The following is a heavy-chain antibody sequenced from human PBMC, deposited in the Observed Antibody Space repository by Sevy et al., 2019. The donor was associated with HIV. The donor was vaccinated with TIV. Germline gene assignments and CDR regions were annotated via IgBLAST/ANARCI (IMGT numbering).Heavy chain of an antibody. J-gene: IGHJ4*02. CDR1: GGSISSYY. CDR3: ARERRYGYDYFDY. Sequence: SETLSLTCTVSGGSISSYYWSWIRQPPGKGLEWIAYIYYSGSTNYNPSLKSRVTISVETSKNQFSLKLKSVTAADTAVYYCARERRYGYDYFDYWGQGTRVTVSS. V-gene: IGHV4-59*01. CDR2: IYYSGST. D-gene: IGHD5-18*01.